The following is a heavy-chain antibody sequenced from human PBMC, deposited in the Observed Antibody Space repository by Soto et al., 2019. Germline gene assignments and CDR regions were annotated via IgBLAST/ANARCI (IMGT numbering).Heavy chain of an antibody. J-gene: IGHJ4*02. D-gene: IGHD6-13*01. CDR2: INAGNGNT. CDR3: ARAQPVDKVVAAAGTAFDY. CDR1: GYTFTSYA. Sequence: GASVKVSCKASGYTFTSYAMHWVRQAPGQRLEWMGWINAGNGNTKYSQKFQGRVTITRDTSASTAYMELSSLRSEDTAVYYCARAQPVDKVVAAAGTAFDYWGQGTLVTVSS. V-gene: IGHV1-3*01.